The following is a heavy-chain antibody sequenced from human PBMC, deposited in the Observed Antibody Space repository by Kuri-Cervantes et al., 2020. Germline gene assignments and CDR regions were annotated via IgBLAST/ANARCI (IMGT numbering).Heavy chain of an antibody. CDR1: GGSISSSSYY. CDR3: ARVGRSSWNDFAFDI. D-gene: IGHD1-1*01. J-gene: IGHJ3*02. Sequence: SETLSLTCTVSGGSISSSSYYWGWIRQPPGKGLEWIGSIYYSGSTYYNPSLKSRVTISVDKSKNQFSLKLSSVTAADTAVYYCARVGRSSWNDFAFDIWGQGTMVTVSS. CDR2: IYYSGST. V-gene: IGHV4-39*07.